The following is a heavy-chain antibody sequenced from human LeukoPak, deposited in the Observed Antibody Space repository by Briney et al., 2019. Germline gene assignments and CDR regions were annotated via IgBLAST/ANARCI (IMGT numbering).Heavy chain of an antibody. CDR2: INHSGST. V-gene: IGHV4-34*01. CDR3: ARVNGEVDAFDI. Sequence: SETLSLTCAVYGGSFSGYYWSWIRQPPGKGLEWIGEINHSGSTNYNPSLKSRVTISVDTSKNQFSLKLSSVTAADTAVYYCARVNGEVDAFDIWGQGTMVTVSS. D-gene: IGHD3-10*01. J-gene: IGHJ3*02. CDR1: GGSFSGYY.